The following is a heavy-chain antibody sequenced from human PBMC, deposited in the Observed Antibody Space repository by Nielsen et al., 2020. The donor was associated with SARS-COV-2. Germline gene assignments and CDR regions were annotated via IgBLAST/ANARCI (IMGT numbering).Heavy chain of an antibody. D-gene: IGHD6-6*01. V-gene: IGHV3-23*01. CDR2: ISGSGGST. J-gene: IGHJ6*02. CDR1: GFTFSSYA. Sequence: GESLKISCAASGFTFSSYAMSWVRQAPGKGLEWVSAISGSGGSTYYADSVKGRFTISRDNSKNTLYLQMNSLRAEDTAVYYCARIETSDYYYYGMDVWGQGTTVTVSS. CDR3: ARIETSDYYYYGMDV.